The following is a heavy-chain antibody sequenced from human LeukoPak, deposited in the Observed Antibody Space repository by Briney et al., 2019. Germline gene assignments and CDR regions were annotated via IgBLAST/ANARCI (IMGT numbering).Heavy chain of an antibody. V-gene: IGHV4-39*01. J-gene: IGHJ4*02. CDR1: GGSIRSSYYY. CDR2: IYDSGST. CDR3: ARHYGL. D-gene: IGHD3-10*01. Sequence: SETLSLTCTVSGGSIRSSYYYWGWIRQPPGKGLEWIGSIYDSGSTYYNPSLKSRVPISVATSKNQFSLKLNSVTATDTAVYYCARHYGLWGQGTLVTVSS.